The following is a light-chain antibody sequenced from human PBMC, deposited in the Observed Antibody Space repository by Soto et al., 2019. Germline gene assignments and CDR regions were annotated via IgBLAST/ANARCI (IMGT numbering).Light chain of an antibody. CDR1: QSVSRNY. CDR3: QQYSRAPIT. CDR2: TAS. J-gene: IGKJ5*01. Sequence: EIVLTQSPGTLSLSPGEGATLSCRASQSVSRNYLAWYQQKPGQAHRLLIYTASRRATGIPDRFSGSGSGTDFTLTISRLEPEDSAVYYCQQYSRAPITFGQGTRLEIK. V-gene: IGKV3-20*01.